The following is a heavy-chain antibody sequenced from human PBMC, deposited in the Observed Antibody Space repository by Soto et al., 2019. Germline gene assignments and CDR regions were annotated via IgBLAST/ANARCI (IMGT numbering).Heavy chain of an antibody. Sequence: QVPLVESGGGLVKPGGSLRLSCAASGFTFSDYYMSWIRQAPGKGLEWVSYISSSGSTIYYADSVKGRFTISRDNAQNSMYLQMDSLRAGDTAVYYCASGSVVVVAAPPIPRYYYGMDVWGQGTTVTVSS. V-gene: IGHV3-11*01. J-gene: IGHJ6*02. CDR1: GFTFSDYY. CDR2: ISSSGSTI. D-gene: IGHD2-15*01. CDR3: ASGSVVVVAAPPIPRYYYGMDV.